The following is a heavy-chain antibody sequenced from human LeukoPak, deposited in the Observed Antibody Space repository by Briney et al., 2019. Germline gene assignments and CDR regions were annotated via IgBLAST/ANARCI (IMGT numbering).Heavy chain of an antibody. CDR1: GYTFTSYD. CDR3: ARGRALPTATVAE. J-gene: IGHJ4*02. Sequence: ASVKISCKAFGYTFTSYDLDWVRQAAGQGLEWMGWMNPVSGNTGYALKFQGRISMTRDASISTAYMELDSLRPDDTAVYYCARGRALPTATVAEWGQGTLVTVSS. CDR2: MNPVSGNT. V-gene: IGHV1-8*01. D-gene: IGHD2-2*01.